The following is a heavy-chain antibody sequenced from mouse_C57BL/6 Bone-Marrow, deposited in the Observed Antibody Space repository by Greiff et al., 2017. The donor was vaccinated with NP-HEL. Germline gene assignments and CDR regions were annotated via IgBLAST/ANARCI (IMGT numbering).Heavy chain of an antibody. J-gene: IGHJ1*03. CDR3: TRYIPSTTVEAHWYFDV. V-gene: IGHV7-3*01. D-gene: IGHD1-1*01. CDR2: IRNKANGYTT. Sequence: EVKLVESGGGLVQPGGSLSLSCAASGFTFTDYYMSWVRQPPGKALEWLGFIRNKANGYTTEYSASVKGRFTISRDNSQSILYLQLKALRAEDSAAYYCTRYIPSTTVEAHWYFDVWGTGTTVTVYS. CDR1: GFTFTDYY.